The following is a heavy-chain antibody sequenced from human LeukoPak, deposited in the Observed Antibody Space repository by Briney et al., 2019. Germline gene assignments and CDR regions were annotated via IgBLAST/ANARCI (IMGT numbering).Heavy chain of an antibody. J-gene: IGHJ4*02. CDR2: IYYSGST. Sequence: SQTLSLTCTVSGGSISSGDYYLSWIRQPPGKGLEWIGYIYYSGSTYYNPSLKSRVTISVDTSKNQFSLKLSSVTAADTAVYYCARGGYSYGTGIDYWGQGTLVTVSS. D-gene: IGHD5-18*01. V-gene: IGHV4-30-4*08. CDR1: GGSISSGDYY. CDR3: ARGGYSYGTGIDY.